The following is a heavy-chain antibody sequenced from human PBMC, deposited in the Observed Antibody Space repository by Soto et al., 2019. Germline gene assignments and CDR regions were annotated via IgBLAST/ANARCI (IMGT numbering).Heavy chain of an antibody. CDR3: ARGIFGSGTANDY. Sequence: EVQLVESGGGLVQPGGSLRLSCAASGFTFSGSWMHWVRQAPGKGLVWVSRINGDGSGTSYADFVKGRFTISRDDATHTLFLQMNGLRAEDTAVYYCARGIFGSGTANDYWGQGNLVTVSS. V-gene: IGHV3-74*01. CDR1: GFTFSGSW. CDR2: INGDGSGT. D-gene: IGHD3-10*01. J-gene: IGHJ4*02.